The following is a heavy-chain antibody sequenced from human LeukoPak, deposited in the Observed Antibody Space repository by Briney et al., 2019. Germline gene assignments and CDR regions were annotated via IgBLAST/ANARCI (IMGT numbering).Heavy chain of an antibody. D-gene: IGHD4-17*01. V-gene: IGHV3-15*01. CDR3: TTVGGDYGDYEFDY. CDR2: IKSKTDGGTT. Sequence: PGGSLRLSCAASGFTFSNAWMSWVRQAPGKGLEWVGRIKSKTDGGTTDYAAPVKGRFTISRDDSKNTLYLQMNSPKTEDTAVYYCTTVGGDYGDYEFDYWGQGTLVTVSS. J-gene: IGHJ4*02. CDR1: GFTFSNAW.